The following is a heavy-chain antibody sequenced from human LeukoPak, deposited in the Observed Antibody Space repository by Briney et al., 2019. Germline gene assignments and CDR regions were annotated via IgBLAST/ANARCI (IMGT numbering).Heavy chain of an antibody. CDR1: GFTFSSYS. J-gene: IGHJ4*02. CDR2: ISSSSSYI. V-gene: IGHV3-21*01. Sequence: GGSLRLSCAASGFTFSSYSMNWVRQAPGKGLEWVSSISSSSSYIYYADSVKGRFTISRDNSKNTLYLQMNSLRAEDTAVYYCAKAAGIAVAGPTTLDYWGQGTLVTVSS. D-gene: IGHD6-19*01. CDR3: AKAAGIAVAGPTTLDY.